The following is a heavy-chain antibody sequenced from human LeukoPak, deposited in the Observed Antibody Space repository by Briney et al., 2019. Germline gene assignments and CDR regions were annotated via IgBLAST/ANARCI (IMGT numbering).Heavy chain of an antibody. CDR1: GGTFSSYA. D-gene: IGHD6-13*01. Sequence: ASVKVSCKASGGTFSSYAISWVRQAPGQGLEWTGGIIPIFGTANYAQKFQGRVTITADESTSTAYMELSSLRSEDTAVYYCARESTAGSSWLYYWGQGTLVTVSS. CDR2: IIPIFGTA. V-gene: IGHV1-69*13. CDR3: ARESTAGSSWLYY. J-gene: IGHJ4*02.